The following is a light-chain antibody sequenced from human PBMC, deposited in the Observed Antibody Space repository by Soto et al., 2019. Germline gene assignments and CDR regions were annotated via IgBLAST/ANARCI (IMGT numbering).Light chain of an antibody. V-gene: IGKV1-5*03. J-gene: IGKJ4*01. CDR3: QQYNSYST. CDR2: KAS. CDR1: QSIGSW. Sequence: DIQMTQSPSTLSASVGDRVTMTCRASQSIGSWLAWYQQKPGKAPKLLIYKASNLESGVPSRVSGSGSGTEFILTISIVQHDVVATYYGQQYNSYSTFGGGTKVEIK.